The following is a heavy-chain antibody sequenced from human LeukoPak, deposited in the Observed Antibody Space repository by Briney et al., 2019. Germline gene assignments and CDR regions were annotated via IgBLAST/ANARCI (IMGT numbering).Heavy chain of an antibody. CDR2: ISAYNGNT. D-gene: IGHD6-19*01. CDR3: ARDRSSQWLVGVPIDY. J-gene: IGHJ4*02. CDR1: GYTFTSYG. V-gene: IGHV1-18*01. Sequence: ASVKVSCKASGYTFTSYGISCVRQAPGQGLEWRGWISAYNGNTNYAQKLQCRVTMTTDSSTSTAYMELRSLRSDDTAVYYCARDRSSQWLVGVPIDYWGQGTLVTVSS.